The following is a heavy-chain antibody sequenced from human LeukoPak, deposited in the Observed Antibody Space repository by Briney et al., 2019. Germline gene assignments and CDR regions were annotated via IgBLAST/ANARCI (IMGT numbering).Heavy chain of an antibody. CDR3: ARRKMTYGAFDI. V-gene: IGHV4-30-4*01. CDR1: GGSTTSGGYY. Sequence: SQALSLICTVSGGSTTSGGYYWSWIRQPPGKGLEWIGYIYSSGTTYYNPSLMSRATISLDTSKNVFSLKLTSLIAADTAVYYCARRKMTYGAFDIWGQGTMVTVSS. D-gene: IGHD4-17*01. CDR2: IYSSGTT. J-gene: IGHJ3*02.